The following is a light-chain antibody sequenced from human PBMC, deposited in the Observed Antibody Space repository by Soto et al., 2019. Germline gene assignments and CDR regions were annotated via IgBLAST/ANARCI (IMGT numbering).Light chain of an antibody. CDR2: GAS. V-gene: IGKV3-15*01. CDR1: QSVRDN. J-gene: IGKJ2*01. CDR3: QLSNICPYT. Sequence: EIVMTHSPATLSVSPGERATLSCRASQSVRDNLAWYQQKPGQAPRLLIYGASTRATGIPARFSGSGSGTEFTLTINSLQSVDFFLYFSQLSNICPYTFGQGTKLEIK.